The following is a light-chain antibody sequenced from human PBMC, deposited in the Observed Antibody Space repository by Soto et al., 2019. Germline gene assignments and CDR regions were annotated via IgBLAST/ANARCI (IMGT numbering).Light chain of an antibody. V-gene: IGLV2-14*01. CDR1: SSEVGGYNY. CDR2: DVS. J-gene: IGLJ1*01. Sequence: QSVLTQPASVSGPPGQSITISCTGTSSEVGGYNYVSWYQQHPGKAPKLMIYDVSNRPSGVSNRFSGSKSGNTASLTISGLQSVDEADYYCSSYTSSXTLDVFGTGTKVTVL. CDR3: SSYTSSXTLDV.